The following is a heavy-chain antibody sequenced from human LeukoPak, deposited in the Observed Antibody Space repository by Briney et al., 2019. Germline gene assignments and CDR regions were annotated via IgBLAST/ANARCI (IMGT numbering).Heavy chain of an antibody. CDR2: INPNSGGT. CDR1: GYTFTGYY. J-gene: IGHJ6*03. D-gene: IGHD6-13*01. Sequence: ASVKVSCKASGYTFTGYYMHWVRQAPGQGLEWMGWINPNSGGTNYAQKFQGRVTMTRDTSISTAYMELSSLRSEDTAVYYCAREAAGGYYMDVWGKGTTVTISS. V-gene: IGHV1-2*02. CDR3: AREAAGGYYMDV.